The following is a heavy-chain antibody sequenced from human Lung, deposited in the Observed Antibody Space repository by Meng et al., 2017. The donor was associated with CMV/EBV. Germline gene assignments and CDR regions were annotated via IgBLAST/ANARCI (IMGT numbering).Heavy chain of an antibody. V-gene: IGHV4-39*07. CDR1: GGSISSSSYH. CDR3: ARSKGLFDY. J-gene: IGHJ4*02. CDR2: IYYSGST. D-gene: IGHD3/OR15-3a*01. Sequence: QLQLQESGPGLVKPSETLSLTCTVSGGSISSSSYHWGWIRQPPGKGLEWIGSIYYSGSTYHNPSLKSRLIISVDTSKNQFSLRLSSVTAADTAVYYCARSKGLFDYWGQGTRVTVSS.